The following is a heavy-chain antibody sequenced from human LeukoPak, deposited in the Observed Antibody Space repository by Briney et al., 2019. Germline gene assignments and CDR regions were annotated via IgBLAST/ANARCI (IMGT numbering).Heavy chain of an antibody. CDR1: GLTISNNF. CDR3: ARDVSSGSPQSLDY. Sequence: GGSLRLSCAASGLTISNNFMGWVRQAPGKGLEWVSLIYSGGSTYSADSVKGRFTISRDNSKNTLHLQMNSLRAEDTAVYYCARDVSSGSPQSLDYWGQGTLVTVSS. D-gene: IGHD3-10*01. CDR2: IYSGGST. V-gene: IGHV3-66*01. J-gene: IGHJ4*02.